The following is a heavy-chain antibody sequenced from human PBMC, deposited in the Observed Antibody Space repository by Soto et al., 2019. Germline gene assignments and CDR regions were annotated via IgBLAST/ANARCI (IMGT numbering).Heavy chain of an antibody. CDR2: MNAKSGDT. V-gene: IGHV1-8*01. J-gene: IGHJ6*02. Sequence: QAHLEHSGAEVKRPGASVKVSCKASGYTFSDFDINWLRQASGQGPEGMGRMNAKSGDTFFAQRFQGKFNMTWDTSLSTGYMEVGSLTSADTAMYYFARGNHFNYAGFDVWGQGTTVAVSS. D-gene: IGHD3-16*01. CDR1: GYTFSDFD. CDR3: ARGNHFNYAGFDV.